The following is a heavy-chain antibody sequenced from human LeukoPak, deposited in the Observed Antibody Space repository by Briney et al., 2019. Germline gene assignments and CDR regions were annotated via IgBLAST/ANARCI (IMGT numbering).Heavy chain of an antibody. D-gene: IGHD1-14*01. V-gene: IGHV3-30-3*01. CDR3: AREYHQFDY. J-gene: IGHJ4*02. CDR1: GFTFSSYA. CDR2: ISYDGSNK. Sequence: GRSLRLSCAASGFTFSSYAMHWVRQAPGKGLEWVAIISYDGSNKYYSDSVKGRFTISRDNSKNTLYLQMNSLRAEDTAVYYCAREYHQFDYRGQGTLVTVSS.